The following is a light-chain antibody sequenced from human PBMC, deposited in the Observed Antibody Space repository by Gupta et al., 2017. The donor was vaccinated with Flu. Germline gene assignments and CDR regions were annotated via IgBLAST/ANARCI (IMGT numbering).Light chain of an antibody. CDR2: WAS. J-gene: IGKJ2*01. Sequence: DTLLTQSQESSAVSLRERATINCKSSQSVLYSSNNKDYLAWYQRKPGQPPKLLIYWASTRECGVIDQSRGSGDATDFTLTIISRLADDVAVYYCQQESTNQSRYIFGQGTKLEIK. CDR1: QSVLYSSNNKDY. CDR3: QQESTNQSRYI. V-gene: IGKV4-1*01.